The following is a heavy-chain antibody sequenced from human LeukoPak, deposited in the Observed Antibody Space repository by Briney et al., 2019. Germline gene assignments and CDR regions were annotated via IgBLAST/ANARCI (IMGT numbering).Heavy chain of an antibody. Sequence: GGSLRLSCAASGFTFSSYAMSWVRQAPGKGLEWVSVISSSGGNTDYADSVKGRFTISRDNSQNTLYLQVNSLRAEDTAVYYCAKSVYYDGGGYYYTDYWGQGTLVTVSS. CDR1: GFTFSSYA. D-gene: IGHD3-22*01. J-gene: IGHJ4*02. CDR2: ISSSGGNT. V-gene: IGHV3-23*01. CDR3: AKSVYYDGGGYYYTDY.